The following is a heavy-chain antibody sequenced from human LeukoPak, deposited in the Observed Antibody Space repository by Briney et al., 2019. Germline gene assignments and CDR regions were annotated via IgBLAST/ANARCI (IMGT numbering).Heavy chain of an antibody. D-gene: IGHD3-10*01. CDR2: ISYDGSNK. CDR1: GFTFSSYA. V-gene: IGHV3-30-3*01. Sequence: GGSLRLSCAASGFTFSSYAMHWVRQAPGKGLEWVAVISYDGSNKYYADSVKGRFTISRDNSKNTLYLQMNSLRAEDTAVYYCARDQNRPGLLWFGGPHDAFDIWGQGTMVTVSS. CDR3: ARDQNRPGLLWFGGPHDAFDI. J-gene: IGHJ3*02.